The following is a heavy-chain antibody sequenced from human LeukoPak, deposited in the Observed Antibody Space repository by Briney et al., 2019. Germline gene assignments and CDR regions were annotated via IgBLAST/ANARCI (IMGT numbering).Heavy chain of an antibody. CDR2: ISYDGSNK. J-gene: IGHJ4*02. Sequence: GGSLRLSCAASRCTFSSYGMHWVRQAPGKGLEWVAVISYDGSNKYYADSVKGRFTISRDNSKNTLYLQMNSLRAEDTAVYYCAKDGVTWGVTHFDYWGQGTRVTVSS. CDR3: AKDGVTWGVTHFDY. V-gene: IGHV3-30*18. D-gene: IGHD3-16*01. CDR1: RCTFSSYG.